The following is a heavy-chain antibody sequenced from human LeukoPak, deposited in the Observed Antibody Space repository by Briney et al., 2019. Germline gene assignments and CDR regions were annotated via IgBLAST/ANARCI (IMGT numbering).Heavy chain of an antibody. J-gene: IGHJ6*03. CDR3: ARETYSSSWSAIYYYYMDV. Sequence: PGGSLRLSCAASGFTFSSYSMNWVRQAPGKGLEWVSSISSSSSYIYYADSVKGRFTIPRDNAKNSLYLQMNSLRAEDTAVYYCARETYSSSWSAIYYYYMDVWGKGTTVTVSS. CDR1: GFTFSSYS. CDR2: ISSSSSYI. D-gene: IGHD6-13*01. V-gene: IGHV3-21*01.